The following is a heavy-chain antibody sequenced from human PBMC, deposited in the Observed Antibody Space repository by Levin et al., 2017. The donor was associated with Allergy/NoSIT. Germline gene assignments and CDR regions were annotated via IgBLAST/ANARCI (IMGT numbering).Heavy chain of an antibody. D-gene: IGHD3-16*01. CDR1: GDSISSGNYY. V-gene: IGHV4-61*02. Sequence: SQTLSLTCTVSGDSISSGNYYWSWIRQPAGKGLEWIGRIYTSGSVNYNPSLRSRVTISLDTSKNQFSLKLSSVTAADTAVYYCARDLMSGDYGYSYFDFWGRGTLVTVSS. CDR3: ARDLMSGDYGYSYFDF. CDR2: IYTSGSV. J-gene: IGHJ2*01.